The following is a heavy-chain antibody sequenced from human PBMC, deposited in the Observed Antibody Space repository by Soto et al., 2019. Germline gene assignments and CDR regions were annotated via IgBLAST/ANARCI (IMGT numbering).Heavy chain of an antibody. V-gene: IGHV1-2*04. CDR1: GYTFTGYY. CDR3: ARVWSKRYCSGGSCYALDY. D-gene: IGHD2-15*01. CDR2: INPNSGGT. Sequence: ASVNVSCKSSGYTFTGYYIHWVRQAPGQGLEWMGWINPNSGGTNYAQKFQGWVTMTRDTSISTAYMELGRLRSDDTAVYYCARVWSKRYCSGGSCYALDYWGQGTLVTSPQ. J-gene: IGHJ4*02.